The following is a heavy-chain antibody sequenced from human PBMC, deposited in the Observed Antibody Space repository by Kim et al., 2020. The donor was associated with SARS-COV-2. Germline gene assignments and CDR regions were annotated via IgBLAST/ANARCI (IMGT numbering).Heavy chain of an antibody. V-gene: IGHV4-34*01. CDR2: INHSGST. D-gene: IGHD3-22*01. Sequence: SETLSLTCAVYGGSFSGYYWSWIRQPPGKGLEWIGEINHSGSTNYNPSLKSRVTISVDTSKNQFSLKLSSVTAADTAVYYCARRPKYYYDSSGYYYGIWGQGTMVTVSS. J-gene: IGHJ3*02. CDR3: ARRPKYYYDSSGYYYGI. CDR1: GGSFSGYY.